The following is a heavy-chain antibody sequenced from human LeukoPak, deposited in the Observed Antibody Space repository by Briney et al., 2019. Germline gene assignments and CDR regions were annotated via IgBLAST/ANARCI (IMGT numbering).Heavy chain of an antibody. V-gene: IGHV3-9*03. CDR3: AKDIPPFFGVGSVDAFDI. CDR2: ISWNSGSI. Sequence: PGRSLRLSCAASGFTFDDYAMHWVRQAPGKGLEWVSGISWNSGSIGQADSVKGRFPISRDNAKNSLYLQMSSLRAEDMAFYYCAKDIPPFFGVGSVDAFDIWGQGTRVTVSS. D-gene: IGHD3-3*01. J-gene: IGHJ3*02. CDR1: GFTFDDYA.